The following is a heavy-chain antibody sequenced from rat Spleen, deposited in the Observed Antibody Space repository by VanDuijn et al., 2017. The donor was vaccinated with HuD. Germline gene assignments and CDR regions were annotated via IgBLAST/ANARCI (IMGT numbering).Heavy chain of an antibody. CDR2: ITTGGDNT. J-gene: IGHJ4*01. D-gene: IGHD1-1*01. CDR1: GFTFSNYY. V-gene: IGHV5-25*01. CDR3: ARLGGYYSGDYVMDA. Sequence: EVQLVESGDGLVQPGRSMKLSCAASGFTFSNYYMAWVRQAPTKGLEWVASITTGGDNTYYRDSVKGRFTISRDNARGTLYLQMDSLRSEETATYYCARLGGYYSGDYVMDAWGQGASVTVSS.